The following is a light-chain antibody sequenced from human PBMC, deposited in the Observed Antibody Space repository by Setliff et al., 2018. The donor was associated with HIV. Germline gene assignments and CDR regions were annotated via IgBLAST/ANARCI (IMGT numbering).Light chain of an antibody. CDR1: SSDVGSYNY. CDR2: EVS. Sequence: QSALTQPASVSGSPGQSITISCTGTSSDVGSYNYVSWYQQHPGRAPKLMICEVSNRPSGVSNRFSGSKSGNTASLTISGLQADDEADYYCSSYTSSSLYVFGTGTKVTVL. V-gene: IGLV2-14*01. J-gene: IGLJ1*01. CDR3: SSYTSSSLYV.